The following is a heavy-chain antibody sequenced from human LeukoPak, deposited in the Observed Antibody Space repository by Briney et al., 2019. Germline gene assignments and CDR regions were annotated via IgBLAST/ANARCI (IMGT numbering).Heavy chain of an antibody. V-gene: IGHV1-69*11. CDR1: GGVFTTYA. Sequence: GSSVKVSCKASGGVFTTYAISWVRQAPGQGLEWMGSIIPFLGTTNYAQKFQGRVTITADEPTRTAYMELTYVRSDDTAVYYCARVSGYNPGYYYYYYMDVWGKGTTVTVSS. D-gene: IGHD5-24*01. CDR3: ARVSGYNPGYYYYYYMDV. CDR2: IIPFLGTT. J-gene: IGHJ6*03.